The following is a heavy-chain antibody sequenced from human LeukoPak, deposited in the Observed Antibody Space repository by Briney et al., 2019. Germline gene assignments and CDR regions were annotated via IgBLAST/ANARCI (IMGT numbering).Heavy chain of an antibody. CDR2: ISNSSSSN. J-gene: IGHJ4*02. V-gene: IGHV3-11*01. CDR1: GFTFTNYY. Sequence: PGGSLRLSCAVSGFTFTNYYMSWIRQAPGKGLEWVSTISNSSSSNHYADSVKDRFIISRDNAKNSLYLQMNSLRAEDTAVYYCARDRAYGANSGLKYWGQGTLVTVSS. CDR3: ARDRAYGANSGLKY. D-gene: IGHD4-23*01.